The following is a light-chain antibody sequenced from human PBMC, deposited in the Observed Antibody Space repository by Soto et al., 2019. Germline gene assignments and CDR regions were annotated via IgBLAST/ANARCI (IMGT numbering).Light chain of an antibody. V-gene: IGLV2-14*01. J-gene: IGLJ1*01. Sequence: QSVLTQPASVSLSPGQSITISCTGTSSDVGGYNYVSWYQQHPGKAPKRMIYEVSNRPSGVSNRFSGSKSGNTASLTISGLQAEDEADYYCSSYTTSSTLGVFGTGTKVTVL. CDR2: EVS. CDR1: SSDVGGYNY. CDR3: SSYTTSSTLGV.